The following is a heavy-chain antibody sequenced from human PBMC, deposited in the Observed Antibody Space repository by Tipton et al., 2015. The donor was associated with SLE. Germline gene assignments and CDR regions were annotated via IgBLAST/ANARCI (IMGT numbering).Heavy chain of an antibody. Sequence: TLSLTCTVSGGSFSTDSYYWGWIRQPPGKGLEWIGSVYYSGSTYYSPSLKSRVTISVDTSKKQFSLKLGSVTTADTAVYYCARLYCGGDCYPLDYWGQGILVTVSS. CDR3: ARLYCGGDCYPLDY. CDR1: GGSFSTDSYY. J-gene: IGHJ4*02. V-gene: IGHV4-39*07. CDR2: VYYSGST. D-gene: IGHD2-21*01.